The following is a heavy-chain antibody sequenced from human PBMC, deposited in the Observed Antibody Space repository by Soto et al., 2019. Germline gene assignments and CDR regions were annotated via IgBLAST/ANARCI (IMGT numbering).Heavy chain of an antibody. CDR1: GGSFSGYY. V-gene: IGHV4-34*01. Sequence: KPSETLSLTCAVYGGSFSGYYWSWIRQPPGKGLEWIGEINHSGSTNYNPSLKSRVTISVDTSKNQFSLKLSSVTAADTAVYYCASGAVAGTHYYYYGMDVWGQGTTVTVS. CDR2: INHSGST. D-gene: IGHD6-19*01. CDR3: ASGAVAGTHYYYYGMDV. J-gene: IGHJ6*02.